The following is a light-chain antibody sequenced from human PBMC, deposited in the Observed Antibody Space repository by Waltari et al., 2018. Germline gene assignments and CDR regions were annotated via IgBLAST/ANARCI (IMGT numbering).Light chain of an antibody. V-gene: IGKV1-39*01. CDR2: VAA. Sequence: ERKSIVHDLKWYQQKPGKAPQLLIVVAANLQSGVPSRFSGSGSGTEFTLTISSLQAEDFATYYCQQTYSTPPYTFGQGTKLEIK. CDR1: KSIVHD. CDR3: QQTYSTPPYT. J-gene: IGKJ2*01.